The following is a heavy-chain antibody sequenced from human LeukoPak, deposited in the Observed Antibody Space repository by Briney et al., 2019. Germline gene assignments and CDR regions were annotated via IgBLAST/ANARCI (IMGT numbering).Heavy chain of an antibody. V-gene: IGHV3-48*01. CDR1: GFTFSSYS. CDR2: ISSSSSTI. D-gene: IGHD3-10*01. Sequence: PGGSLRLSCAASGFTFSSYSMNWVRQAPGKGLEWVSYISSSSSTIYYADSVKGRFTISRDNAKNSLYLQMNSLRAEDTAVYYCAKDRGRYGSGSYGDYWGQGTLVTVSS. CDR3: AKDRGRYGSGSYGDY. J-gene: IGHJ4*02.